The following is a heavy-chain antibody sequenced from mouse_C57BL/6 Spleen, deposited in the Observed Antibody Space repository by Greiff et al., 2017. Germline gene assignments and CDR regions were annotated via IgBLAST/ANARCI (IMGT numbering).Heavy chain of an antibody. CDR1: GYTFTSYD. Sequence: QVQLKESGPELVKPGASVKLSCKASGYTFTSYDINWVKQRPGQGLEWIGWIYPRDGSNKYNEKLKGKATLTVDTSSSTAYMDLHSLTSEDSAVYFCARVGTTDFDYWGQGTTLTVSS. J-gene: IGHJ2*01. CDR3: ARVGTTDFDY. V-gene: IGHV1-85*01. D-gene: IGHD1-1*01. CDR2: IYPRDGSN.